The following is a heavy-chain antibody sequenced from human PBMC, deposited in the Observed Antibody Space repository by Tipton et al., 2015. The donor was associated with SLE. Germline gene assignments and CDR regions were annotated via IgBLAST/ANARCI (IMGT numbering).Heavy chain of an antibody. V-gene: IGHV1-18*01. Sequence: QSGAEVKKPGASVKVSCKASDYTFTSYGISWVRQAPGQGLQWMGWISLYTGNTNYAQRLQGRVTMTTDTSTTTAYMELRSLRSDDTAVYYWATVKAQYSSSSGHGYSIDGWGQGRTVTVS. D-gene: IGHD6-6*01. CDR1: DYTFTSYG. CDR3: ATVKAQYSSSSGHGYSIDG. J-gene: IGHJ6*03. CDR2: ISLYTGNT.